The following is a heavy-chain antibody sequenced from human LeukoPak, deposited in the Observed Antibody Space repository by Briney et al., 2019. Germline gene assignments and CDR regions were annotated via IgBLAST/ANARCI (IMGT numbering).Heavy chain of an antibody. Sequence: GGSLRLSCAPSGFTFDDYAMHWVRQAPGKGLEWVSGIGWNSGSIGYADSVKGRFTISRDNAKNSLYLQMNSLRAEDTALYYCVKDIGGYSSSWYRGVDAFDIWGQGTMVTVSS. D-gene: IGHD6-13*01. CDR1: GFTFDDYA. V-gene: IGHV3-9*01. CDR3: VKDIGGYSSSWYRGVDAFDI. CDR2: IGWNSGSI. J-gene: IGHJ3*02.